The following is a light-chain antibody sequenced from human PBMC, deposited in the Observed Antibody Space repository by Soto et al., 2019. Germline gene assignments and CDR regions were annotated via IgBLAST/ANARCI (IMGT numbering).Light chain of an antibody. CDR3: KQYNSSWT. CDR2: DSS. V-gene: IGKV1-33*01. CDR1: HSIANS. J-gene: IGKJ1*01. Sequence: DVQLTQSSSSLSASVGDRVIITCQASHSIANSLNWFQQKPGKAPELLISDSSHLEARVPSRFSGSRYGTDFTLNISNLQPEDFATYYCKQYNSSWTFGQGTKV.